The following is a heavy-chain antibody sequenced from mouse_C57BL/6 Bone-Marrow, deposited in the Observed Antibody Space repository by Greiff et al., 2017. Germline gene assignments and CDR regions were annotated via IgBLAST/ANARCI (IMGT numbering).Heavy chain of an antibody. CDR3: VNPYESNYRYAMDY. J-gene: IGHJ4*01. D-gene: IGHD2-5*01. CDR1: GYTFTDYY. Sequence: VQLKESGPELVKPGASVKMSCKASGYTFTDYYMHWVKQSHGKSLEWIGYIYPNYGGNGYNQKFKGKATLTVDKSSSTVYMELRSLTSEDSAVYYGVNPYESNYRYAMDYWGQGTSVTVSS. V-gene: IGHV1-34*01. CDR2: IYPNYGGN.